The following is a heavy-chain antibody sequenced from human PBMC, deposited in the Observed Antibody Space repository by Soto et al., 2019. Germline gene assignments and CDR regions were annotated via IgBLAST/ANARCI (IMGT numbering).Heavy chain of an antibody. V-gene: IGHV3-30*18. Sequence: GGSLRLSCAASGFTFSSYGMHWVRQAPGKGLEWVAVISYDGSNKYYADSVKGRFTISRDNSKNTLYLQMNSLRAEDTAVYYCAKPVGGEGSIAAAGNWFDPWGQGTLVTVSS. CDR3: AKPVGGEGSIAAAGNWFDP. J-gene: IGHJ5*02. CDR1: GFTFSSYG. CDR2: ISYDGSNK. D-gene: IGHD6-13*01.